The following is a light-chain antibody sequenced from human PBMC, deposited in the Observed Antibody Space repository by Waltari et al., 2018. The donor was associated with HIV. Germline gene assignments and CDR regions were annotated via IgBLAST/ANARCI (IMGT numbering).Light chain of an antibody. CDR1: SSNIDNGN. J-gene: IGLJ1*01. CDR3: VGWDSSLSAYV. CDR2: KNF. Sequence: QSFLTQPPSASGTPGQTVTISCSGSSSNIDNGNVYLYQQLPGMTPKLLIYKNFRRPSGVPDRFAASKSGTSASLTISGLRSADEADYYCVGWDSSLSAYVFGAGTKVAVL. V-gene: IGLV1-47*01.